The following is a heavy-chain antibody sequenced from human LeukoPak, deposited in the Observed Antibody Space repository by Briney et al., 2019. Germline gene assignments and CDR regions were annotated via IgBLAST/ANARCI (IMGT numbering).Heavy chain of an antibody. V-gene: IGHV3-53*01. D-gene: IGHD7-27*01. CDR1: GFTVSSNY. J-gene: IGHJ4*02. CDR2: IYSGGST. Sequence: GGSLRLSSAASGFTVSSNYMSWVRQAPGKGLEWVSVIYSGGSTYYADSVKGRFTISRDNSKNTLYLQMNSLRAEDTAVYYCARDWGSGYFDYWGQGTLVTVSS. CDR3: ARDWGSGYFDY.